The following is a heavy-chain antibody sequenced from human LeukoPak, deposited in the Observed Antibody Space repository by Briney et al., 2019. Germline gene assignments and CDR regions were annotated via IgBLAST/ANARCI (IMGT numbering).Heavy chain of an antibody. Sequence: GGSLRLSCAASGFTFSSYAMHWVRQAPGKGLEWVAVISYVGSNKYYADSVKGRFTISRDNSKNTLYLQMNSLRAEGTAVYYCARDEGYSGIFDYWGQGTLVTVSS. CDR3: ARDEGYSGIFDY. V-gene: IGHV3-30*04. J-gene: IGHJ4*02. D-gene: IGHD5-12*01. CDR1: GFTFSSYA. CDR2: ISYVGSNK.